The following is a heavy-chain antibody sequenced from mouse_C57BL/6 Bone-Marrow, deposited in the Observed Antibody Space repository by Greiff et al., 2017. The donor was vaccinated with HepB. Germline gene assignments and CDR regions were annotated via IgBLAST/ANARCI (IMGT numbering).Heavy chain of an antibody. CDR3: VRGRWYY. J-gene: IGHJ3*01. CDR2: INPNIGST. V-gene: IGHV1-18*01. Sequence: VQLQQSGPELVKPGASVRISCKTSGYTFTDYTIHWVKQSHGKTLEWIGRINPNIGSTNSNQKFEGKATLTLDMSSSTAYMELRSLTSEDSAVYYCVRGRWYYWGQGTLVTVSA. CDR1: GYTFTDYT. D-gene: IGHD1-1*02.